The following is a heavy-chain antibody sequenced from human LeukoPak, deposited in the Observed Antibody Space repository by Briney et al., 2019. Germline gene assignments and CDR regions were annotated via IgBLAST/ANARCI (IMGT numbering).Heavy chain of an antibody. CDR3: ARDPADSSSWYYYYYYMDV. J-gene: IGHJ6*03. V-gene: IGHV4-39*07. Sequence: KPSETLSLTCTVSGGSISSSSYYWGWIRQPPGKGLEWIGSIYYSGSTYYNPSLKSRVTISVDTSKNQFSLKLSSVTAADTAVYYCARDPADSSSWYYYYYYMDVWGKGTTVTVSS. CDR2: IYYSGST. D-gene: IGHD6-13*01. CDR1: GGSISSSSYY.